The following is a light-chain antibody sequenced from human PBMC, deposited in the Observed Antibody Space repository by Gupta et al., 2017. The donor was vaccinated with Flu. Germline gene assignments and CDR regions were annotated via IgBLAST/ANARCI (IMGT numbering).Light chain of an antibody. V-gene: IGLV3-21*02. CDR1: TIGSKN. Sequence: GGNTIGSKNVQWYQQRPGQAPVLVVHDDTDRPSGIPERFSGSNSGNTATLTITRLEAGDEADYYCQVWDGGVGQTVFGGGTKLTVL. CDR2: DDT. CDR3: QVWDGGVGQTV. J-gene: IGLJ2*01.